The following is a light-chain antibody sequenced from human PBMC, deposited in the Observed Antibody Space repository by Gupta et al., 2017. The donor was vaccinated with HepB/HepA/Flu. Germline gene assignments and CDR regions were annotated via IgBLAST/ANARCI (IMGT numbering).Light chain of an antibody. CDR2: GNN. J-gene: IGLJ2*01. V-gene: IGLV1-40*01. CDR1: SSNIGSGYD. Sequence: QSVLTQPPSVSGAPGQRVTISCTGSSSNIGSGYDVHWYQQLPGTAPKLLIYGNNNRPSGVPVRFSGSKSGTSASLAITGLQADDEADYYCQSYDSSLSGSVFGGGTKLTVL. CDR3: QSYDSSLSGSV.